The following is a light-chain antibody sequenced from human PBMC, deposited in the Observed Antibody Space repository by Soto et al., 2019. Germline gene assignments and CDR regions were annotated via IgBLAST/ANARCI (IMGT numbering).Light chain of an antibody. CDR1: TSDIGAYNY. J-gene: IGLJ2*01. Sequence: QSVLAQAASVSGSPGQSITISCTGTTSDIGAYNYVSWYQHHPGKAPKVMIYDVSHRPSGVSIRFSGSKSGTTASLTISGLRAEDEADYYCSSYSSSSTLMIFGGGNKLTVL. CDR3: SSYSSSSTLMI. V-gene: IGLV2-14*03. CDR2: DVS.